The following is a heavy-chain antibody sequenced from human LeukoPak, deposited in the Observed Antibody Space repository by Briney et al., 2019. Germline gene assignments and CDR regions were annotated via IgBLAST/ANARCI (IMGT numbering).Heavy chain of an antibody. CDR3: TAVEYSSSSYYYYMDV. CDR2: MSFSGTT. V-gene: IGHV4-59*01. D-gene: IGHD6-6*01. J-gene: IGHJ6*03. CDR1: GGSISSFY. Sequence: PSGTLSLTCTVSGGSISSFYWSWIRQPPGKGLEWIGYMSFSGTTKYNPSLKGRLTISMDTSKNQFSLKLSSVTAADTAVYYCTAVEYSSSSYYYYMDVWGKGTTVTVSS.